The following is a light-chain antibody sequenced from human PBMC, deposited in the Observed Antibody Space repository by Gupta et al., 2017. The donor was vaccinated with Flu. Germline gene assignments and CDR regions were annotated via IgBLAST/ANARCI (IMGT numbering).Light chain of an antibody. J-gene: IGKJ2*01. CDR1: QSINRNY. V-gene: IGKV3-20*01. CDR2: AAS. Sequence: ILPVSPGESATLSCRASQSINRNYVAWFQQKSGQAPRLLIYAASSRATGIPDRFSGGGSGTDFTLTISSLEPEDFAVYYCQQYGSTRGYTFGQGTHLENK. CDR3: QQYGSTRGYT.